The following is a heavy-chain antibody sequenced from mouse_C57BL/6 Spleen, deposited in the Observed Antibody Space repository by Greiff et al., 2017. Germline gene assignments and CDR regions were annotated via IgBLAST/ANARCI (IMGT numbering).Heavy chain of an antibody. CDR2: ISGGGGNN. CDR3: ARHEDYYGSSYVGYFDY. CDR1: GFTFSGYT. V-gene: IGHV5-9*01. Sequence: EVKLVESGGGLVKPGGSLKLSCEASGFTFSGYTMSWVRQTPGKRLEWVATISGGGGNNYYPDSVKGRVTISRDNAKNTLYLQRSSLRSEETALYYWARHEDYYGSSYVGYFDYWGQGTTLTVSS. J-gene: IGHJ2*01. D-gene: IGHD1-1*01.